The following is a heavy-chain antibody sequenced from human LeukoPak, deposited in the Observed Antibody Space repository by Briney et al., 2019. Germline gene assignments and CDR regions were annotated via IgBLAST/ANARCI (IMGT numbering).Heavy chain of an antibody. CDR2: INHSGST. V-gene: IGHV4-34*01. CDR3: AREGSYYDYFDY. Sequence: SETLSLTCAVYGGSFSGYYWSSIRQPPGKGLEWIGEINHSGSTNYNPSLKSRVTISVDTSKNQFSLKLSSVTAADTAVYYCAREGSYYDYFDYWGQGTLVTVSS. D-gene: IGHD1-26*01. CDR1: GGSFSGYY. J-gene: IGHJ4*02.